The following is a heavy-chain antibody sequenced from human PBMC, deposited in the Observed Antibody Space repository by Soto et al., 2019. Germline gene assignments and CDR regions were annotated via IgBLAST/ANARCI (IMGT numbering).Heavy chain of an antibody. J-gene: IGHJ4*02. CDR1: GGTFSSYT. CDR2: IIPILGIA. V-gene: IGHV1-69*02. D-gene: IGHD2-21*02. Sequence: QVQLVQSGAEVKKPGSSVKVSCKASGGTFSSYTISWVRQAPGQGLEWMGRIIPILGIANYAQKFQGRVTITADKSTSTAYMELSSLRSEDTAVYYCAVRGGDPWGLDYWGQGTLVTVSS. CDR3: AVRGGDPWGLDY.